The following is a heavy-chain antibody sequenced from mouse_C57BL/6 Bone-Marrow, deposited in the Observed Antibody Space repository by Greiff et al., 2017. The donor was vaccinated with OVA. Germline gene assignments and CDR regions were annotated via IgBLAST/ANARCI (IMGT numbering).Heavy chain of an antibody. Sequence: VQVVESGAELARPGASVKLSCKASGYTFTSYGISWVKQRTGQGLEWIGEIYPRSGNTYYNEKFKGKATLTADKSSSTAYMELRSLTSEDSAVYFCASPEGYGNYGAMDYWGQGTSVTVSS. J-gene: IGHJ4*01. CDR3: ASPEGYGNYGAMDY. CDR1: GYTFTSYG. D-gene: IGHD2-1*01. V-gene: IGHV1-81*01. CDR2: IYPRSGNT.